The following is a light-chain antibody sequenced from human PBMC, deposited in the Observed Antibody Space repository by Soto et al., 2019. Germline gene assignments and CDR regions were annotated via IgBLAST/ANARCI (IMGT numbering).Light chain of an antibody. V-gene: IGKV1-5*03. CDR1: QNIDTW. Sequence: IQMTQSPSTLSASIGDRITISCRASQNIDTWLAWYQHRPGEAPKRLIYTASNLENGVPSRFSGSGSGTAFALTIISLQPEDFATYFCQQYIDSSRSFGQGTQVE. CDR3: QQYIDSSRS. J-gene: IGKJ1*01. CDR2: TAS.